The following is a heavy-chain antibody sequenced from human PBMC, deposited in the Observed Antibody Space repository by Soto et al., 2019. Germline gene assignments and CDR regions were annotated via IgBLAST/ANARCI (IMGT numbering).Heavy chain of an antibody. J-gene: IGHJ5*02. CDR1: GFSFSSYE. CDR2: ISSSGSTI. Sequence: GVSLILSCAASGFSFSSYEMNWVRQAPGKGLEWLSYISSSGSTIYYADSLKGRFTISRDNANNSLYLQMNSLRAEDTAVYYCARASPKNCGGDCRTGDGWFDPWCPGHQVTVAS. CDR3: ARASPKNCGGDCRTGDGWFDP. V-gene: IGHV3-48*03. D-gene: IGHD2-21*02.